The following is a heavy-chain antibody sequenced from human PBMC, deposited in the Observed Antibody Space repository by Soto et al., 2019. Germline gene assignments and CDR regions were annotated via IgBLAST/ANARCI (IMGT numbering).Heavy chain of an antibody. CDR1: GGSISSYY. CDR3: ARATTVVPLYFDY. V-gene: IGHV4-59*08. Sequence: PSETLSLTCTVSGGSISSYYCSWIRQPPGKGLEWIGYIYYSGSTNYNPSLKNRVTISVDTSKNQFSLKLSSVTAADTAVYYCARATTVVPLYFDYWGQGTLVTVSS. J-gene: IGHJ4*02. D-gene: IGHD4-17*01. CDR2: IYYSGST.